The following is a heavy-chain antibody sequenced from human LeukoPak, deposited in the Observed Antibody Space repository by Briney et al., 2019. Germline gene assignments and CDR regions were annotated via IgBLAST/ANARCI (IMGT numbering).Heavy chain of an antibody. CDR2: TYYRSKWYY. J-gene: IGHJ6*02. CDR3: ALARSEYHYGMDV. Sequence: SQTLSLTCAISGDSVSSISVAWNWIRQSPSRGLEWLGRTYYRSKWYYEYAVSVKRRININPDPSKNQFSLQLNSVTPEDTAVYYCALARSEYHYGMDVWGQGTTVTVSS. V-gene: IGHV6-1*01. CDR1: GDSVSSISVA.